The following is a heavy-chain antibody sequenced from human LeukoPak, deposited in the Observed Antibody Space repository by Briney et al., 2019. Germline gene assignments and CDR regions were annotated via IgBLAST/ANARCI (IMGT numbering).Heavy chain of an antibody. CDR2: ISSSSSYI. CDR3: AREGAVAGRGSFDY. J-gene: IGHJ4*02. V-gene: IGHV3-21*01. Sequence: GGSLRLSCAASGFTFSSYSMNWVRQAPGKGLEWVSSISSSSSYIYYADSVKGRFTISRDNAKNSLYLQMNSLRAEDTAVYYCAREGAVAGRGSFDYWGQGTLVTASS. CDR1: GFTFSSYS. D-gene: IGHD6-19*01.